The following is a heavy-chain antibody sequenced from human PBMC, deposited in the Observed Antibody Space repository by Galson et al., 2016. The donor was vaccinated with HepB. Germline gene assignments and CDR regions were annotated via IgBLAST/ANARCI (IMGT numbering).Heavy chain of an antibody. V-gene: IGHV6-1*01. Sequence: CAISGDSVSGNSGAWNWIRQSPSRGLEWLGRTYYRSKWYSDYAPSVKSRIIIDSDTSKNQFFLHLISVTPDDTAVYFCARESQQRLILGFDPWGQGTLVTVSS. J-gene: IGHJ5*02. CDR1: GDSVSGNSGA. D-gene: IGHD6-13*01. CDR3: ARESQQRLILGFDP. CDR2: TYYRSKWYS.